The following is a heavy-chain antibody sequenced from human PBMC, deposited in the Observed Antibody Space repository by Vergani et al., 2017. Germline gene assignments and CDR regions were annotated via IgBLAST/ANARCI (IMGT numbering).Heavy chain of an antibody. D-gene: IGHD1-26*01. CDR2: IRYDGSNP. CDR3: AKKGGSLYYYGVDV. J-gene: IGHJ6*01. V-gene: IGHV3-30*02. CDR1: GYTFGHFD. Sequence: QEQLLQSGGGVVQPGGSLRLSCIGSGYTFGHFDMHWVRQAPGKGLAWVAFIRYDGSNPQYIDSVKGRFTISRDNSKDTLFLQMNGLRPEDTGTYFCAKKGGSLYYYGVDVWGQATTISDPS.